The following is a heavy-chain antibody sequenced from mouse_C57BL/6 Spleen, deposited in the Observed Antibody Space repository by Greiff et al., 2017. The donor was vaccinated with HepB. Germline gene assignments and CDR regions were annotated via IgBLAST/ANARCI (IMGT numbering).Heavy chain of an antibody. J-gene: IGHJ4*01. V-gene: IGHV1-39*01. CDR2: INPNYGTT. D-gene: IGHD2-3*01. CDR1: GYSFTDYN. CDR3: ARGDDGYYGIYAMDY. Sequence: VQLKESGPELVKPGASVKISCKASGYSFTDYNMNWVKQSNGKSLEWIRVINPNYGTTSYNQKFKGKATLTVDQSSSTAYMQLNSLTSEDYAVYYCARGDDGYYGIYAMDYWGQGTLGTVAS.